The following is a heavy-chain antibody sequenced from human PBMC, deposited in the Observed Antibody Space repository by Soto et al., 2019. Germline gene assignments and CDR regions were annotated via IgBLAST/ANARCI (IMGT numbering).Heavy chain of an antibody. J-gene: IGHJ4*02. V-gene: IGHV4-59*01. CDR2: IYYTGTT. CDR1: GGSIRSYY. Sequence: SETLSLTCTVSGGSIRSYYWSWIRQPPGKGLEWIGYIYYTGTTNYNPSLKSRVTISVDTSKNQVSLKLSSVTAADTAIYYCARAIDFDYWGQGALVTVSS. CDR3: ARAIDFDY.